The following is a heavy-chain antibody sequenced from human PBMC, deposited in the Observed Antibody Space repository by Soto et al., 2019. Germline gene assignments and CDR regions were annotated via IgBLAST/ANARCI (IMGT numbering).Heavy chain of an antibody. Sequence: QVQLQESGPGLVKPSETLSLTCTVSVGSVSSGYYYWSWIRQPPKKGLEWIGYIYHTGSTNYNPSLKSRVTISADTSKNQFALKLSSMTAADTAVYYCARYTYGLDYWGQGTLVTVSS. CDR1: VGSVSSGYYY. CDR3: ARYTYGLDY. D-gene: IGHD5-18*01. V-gene: IGHV4-61*01. CDR2: IYHTGST. J-gene: IGHJ4*02.